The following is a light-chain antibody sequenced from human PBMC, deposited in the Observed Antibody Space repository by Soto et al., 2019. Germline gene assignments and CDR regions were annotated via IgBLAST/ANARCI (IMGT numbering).Light chain of an antibody. CDR3: LHQNSYPIT. CDR1: QGISSY. CDR2: AAS. Sequence: DIQLTQSPSFLSASVGDRVTITCRASQGISSYLAWYQQKPGKAPKLLIYAASTLQSGVPSRFGGSGSGTEFTLTISSLQPEDFATYFCLHQNSYPITFGQGTRLDMK. J-gene: IGKJ5*01. V-gene: IGKV1-9*01.